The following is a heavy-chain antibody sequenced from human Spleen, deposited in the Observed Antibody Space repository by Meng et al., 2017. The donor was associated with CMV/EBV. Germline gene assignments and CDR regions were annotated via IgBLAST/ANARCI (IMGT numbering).Heavy chain of an antibody. CDR1: GFTFSSYS. Sequence: GQRVESGGSLVKPGGSLRLSCAASGFTFSSYSMNWVRQAPGKGLEWIGRIYTSGSTNYNPSLKSRVTMSVDTSKNQFSLKLSSVTAADTAVYYCARDQDLLWFGELFRWFDPWGQGTLVTVSS. CDR3: ARDQDLLWFGELFRWFDP. CDR2: IYTSGST. V-gene: IGHV4-4*07. D-gene: IGHD3-10*01. J-gene: IGHJ5*02.